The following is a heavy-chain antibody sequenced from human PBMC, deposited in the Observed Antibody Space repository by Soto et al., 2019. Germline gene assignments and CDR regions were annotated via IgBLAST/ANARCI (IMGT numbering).Heavy chain of an antibody. CDR3: ARRYYYDSSGYYYYFDY. CDR2: IYYSGST. D-gene: IGHD3-22*01. CDR1: GGSISSSSYY. Sequence: SETLSLTCTVSGGSISSSSYYWGWIRQPPGKELEWMGTIYYSGSTYYNPSLQSRVTISVDTSKNQFSLKLSSVTAADTAVYYCARRYYYDSSGYYYYFDYWGQGTLVTVSS. V-gene: IGHV4-39*01. J-gene: IGHJ4*02.